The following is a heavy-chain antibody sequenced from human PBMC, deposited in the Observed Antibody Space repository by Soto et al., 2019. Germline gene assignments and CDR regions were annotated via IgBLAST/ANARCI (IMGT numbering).Heavy chain of an antibody. V-gene: IGHV4-34*01. J-gene: IGHJ6*03. CDR1: GGSFSGYY. CDR2: INHSGST. D-gene: IGHD3-10*01. CDR3: ARVTWYGSGYYYYYYMDV. Sequence: SETLSLTCAVYGGSFSGYYWSWIRQPPGKGLEWIGEINHSGSTNYNPSLKSRVTISVDTSKNQFSLKLSSVTAADTAVYYCARVTWYGSGYYYYYYMDVWGKGTTVTVSS.